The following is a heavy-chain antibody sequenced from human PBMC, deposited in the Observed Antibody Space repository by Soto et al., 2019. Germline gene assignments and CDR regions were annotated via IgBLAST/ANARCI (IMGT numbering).Heavy chain of an antibody. V-gene: IGHV4-39*01. J-gene: IGHJ4*02. CDR1: GGSISSSSYY. Sequence: SETLSLTCTVSGGSISSSSYYWGWIRQPPGKGLEWIGSIYYSGSTYYNPSLKSRVTISVATSKNQFSLKLSSVTAADTAVYYCARQRLLASDIVVVVAANFDYWGQGTLVTVSS. CDR2: IYYSGST. D-gene: IGHD2-15*01. CDR3: ARQRLLASDIVVVVAANFDY.